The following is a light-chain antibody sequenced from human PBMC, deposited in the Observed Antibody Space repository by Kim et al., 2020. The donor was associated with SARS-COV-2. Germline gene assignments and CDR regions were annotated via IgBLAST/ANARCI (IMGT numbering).Light chain of an antibody. CDR1: QDIANS. Sequence: DTQMTQSPSSLSASVGDRVTITCRASQDIANSLAWYQQKPGKVPKVLIYAASTLQSGVPSRFSGSGSGTEFTLTIGSLQTEDVATYYCQKYNSAPLTFGPGTKVDIK. V-gene: IGKV1-27*01. CDR2: AAS. CDR3: QKYNSAPLT. J-gene: IGKJ1*01.